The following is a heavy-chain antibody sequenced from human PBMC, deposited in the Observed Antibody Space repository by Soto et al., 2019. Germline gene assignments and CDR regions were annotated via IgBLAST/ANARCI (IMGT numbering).Heavy chain of an antibody. V-gene: IGHV5-51*01. CDR3: ATSFGSGSRAFDY. CDR1: VCSLTSYW. CDR2: IYPGDSDT. Sequence: LKISCEGSVCSLTSYWICWVRQMPGKGLEWMGIIYPGDSDTRYSPSFQGQVTISADKSTSTAYMVLSSLRSEDTAIYYCATSFGSGSRAFDYWGQGALVTVSS. J-gene: IGHJ4*02. D-gene: IGHD3-10*01.